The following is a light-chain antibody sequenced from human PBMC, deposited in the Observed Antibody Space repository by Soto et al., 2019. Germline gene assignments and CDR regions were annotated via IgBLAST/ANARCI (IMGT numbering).Light chain of an antibody. CDR1: RSIGNY. J-gene: IGKJ1*01. V-gene: IGKV1-39*01. Sequence: DIQMTQSPSTLSSSLLYIFTITFRAGRSIGNYLNWYQQKPGKAPNLLIYATSSLQSGVPSRFSGSGSGTEFTLTISSLQREDFAIYYCQQSYSSTWTFGQGTKVDIK. CDR3: QQSYSSTWT. CDR2: ATS.